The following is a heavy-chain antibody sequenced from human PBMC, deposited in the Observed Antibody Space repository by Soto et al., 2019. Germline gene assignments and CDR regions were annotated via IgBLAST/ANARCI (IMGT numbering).Heavy chain of an antibody. V-gene: IGHV1-46*01. J-gene: IGHJ5*02. CDR1: GDTFTSYY. CDR2: INPHGGST. Sequence: ASVKVSCKAPGDTFTSYYLNWVRQAPGQGLEWMGVINPHGGSTRYAQKFQGRITMTRDTSRSTVYMELSSLRSDDTAIYYCARSSGGNFGIIIEGSNWFDPWGQGTLVTVSS. CDR3: ARSSGGNFGIIIEGSNWFDP. D-gene: IGHD3-3*01.